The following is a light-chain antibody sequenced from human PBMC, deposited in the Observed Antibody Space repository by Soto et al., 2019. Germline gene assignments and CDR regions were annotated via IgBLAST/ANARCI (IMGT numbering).Light chain of an antibody. CDR2: DVN. V-gene: IGLV2-14*03. J-gene: IGLJ2*01. CDR3: TSWTTSTTMI. Sequence: QSALTQPASVSGSPGQSITISCPGTSSDIGAYNFVSWYQQHPGKAPKLMLYDVNIRPSGVSNRFSGSKSGNTASLTISGLQAEDWADDSCTSWTTSTTMIFGGGTKLTVL. CDR1: SSDIGAYNF.